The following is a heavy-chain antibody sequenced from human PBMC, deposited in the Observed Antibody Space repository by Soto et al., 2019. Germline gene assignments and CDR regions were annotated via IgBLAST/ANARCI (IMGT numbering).Heavy chain of an antibody. CDR3: ARGSGDEYYYSGMDV. D-gene: IGHD4-17*01. CDR1: GGSISSGGYY. Sequence: QVQLQESGPGLVKPSQTLSLTCTVSGGSISSGGYYWSWIRQHPGKGLEWIGYIYYSGSTYYNPSLKSRVTISVDTSKNQFSLKLSSVTAADTAVYYCARGSGDEYYYSGMDVWGQGTTVTVSS. J-gene: IGHJ6*02. CDR2: IYYSGST. V-gene: IGHV4-31*03.